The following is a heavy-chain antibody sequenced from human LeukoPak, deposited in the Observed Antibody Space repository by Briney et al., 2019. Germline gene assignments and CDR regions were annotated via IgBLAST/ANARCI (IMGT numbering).Heavy chain of an antibody. CDR1: GFTFSSYA. Sequence: GSLRLSCAASGFTFSSYAMSWVRQAPGKGLEWIGYIYYSGSTNYNPSLKSRVTISVDTSKNQFSLKLRSVTAADTAVYYCARGDGLVRFDPWGQGTLVTVSS. CDR2: IYYSGST. D-gene: IGHD3/OR15-3a*01. J-gene: IGHJ5*02. V-gene: IGHV4-59*01. CDR3: ARGDGLVRFDP.